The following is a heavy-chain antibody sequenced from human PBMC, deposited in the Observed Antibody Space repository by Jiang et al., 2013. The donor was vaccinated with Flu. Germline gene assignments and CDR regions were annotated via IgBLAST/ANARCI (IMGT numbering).Heavy chain of an antibody. CDR1: GFTFSDYE. V-gene: IGHV3-48*03. Sequence: EVQLVESGGGLVQPGGSLRLSCAASGFTFSDYEMNWVRQAPGKGLEWISYISSSGSTIYYADSVKGRFTISRDNTKNSLYLQMHSLRAEDTAVYYCARSTRFNTIFGTTCYFDYWGQGTLVTVSS. CDR2: ISSSGSTI. J-gene: IGHJ4*02. CDR3: ARSTRFNTIFGTTCYFDY. D-gene: IGHD3-3*01.